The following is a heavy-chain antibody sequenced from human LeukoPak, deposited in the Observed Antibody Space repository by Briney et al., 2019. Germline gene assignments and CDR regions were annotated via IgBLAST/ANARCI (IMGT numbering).Heavy chain of an antibody. CDR3: ARVGGYCSGGSCYPYNWFAP. D-gene: IGHD2-15*01. J-gene: IGHJ5*02. CDR1: GYTFTSYY. CDR2: INPGGGST. Sequence: ASVKVSCKASGYTFTSYYMHWVRQAPGQGLEWMGIINPGGGSTSYAQKFQGRVTMTRDTSTSAVYMELSSLRSEDTAVYYCARVGGYCSGGSCYPYNWFAPGGQGTLVTVS. V-gene: IGHV1-46*01.